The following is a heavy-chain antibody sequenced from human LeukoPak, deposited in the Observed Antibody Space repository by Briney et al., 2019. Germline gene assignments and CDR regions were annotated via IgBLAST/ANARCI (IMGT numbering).Heavy chain of an antibody. CDR1: GGSISSGGYY. Sequence: SETLSLTCTVSGGSISSGGYYWSWIRQHPGKGLEWIGYIYYSGSTYYNPSLKSRVTISVDTSKNQFSLKLSSVTAADTAVYFCVRTRLSDHIVPAAERADDACDMWGQGTMVTVSS. CDR2: IYYSGST. CDR3: VRTRLSDHIVPAAERADDACDM. V-gene: IGHV4-31*03. J-gene: IGHJ3*02. D-gene: IGHD2-2*01.